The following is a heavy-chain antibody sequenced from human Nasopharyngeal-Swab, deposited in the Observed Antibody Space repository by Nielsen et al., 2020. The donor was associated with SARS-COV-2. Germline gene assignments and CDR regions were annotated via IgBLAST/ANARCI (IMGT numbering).Heavy chain of an antibody. V-gene: IGHV1-69*01. CDR2: IIPIFGTA. CDR3: ARDQRRGYSGYDHTYFDY. Sequence: WVRQAPGQGLEWMGGIIPIFGTANYAQKFQGRVTITADESMSTAYMELSSLRSEDTAVYYCARDQRRGYSGYDHTYFDYWGQGTLVTSPQ. D-gene: IGHD5-12*01. J-gene: IGHJ4*02.